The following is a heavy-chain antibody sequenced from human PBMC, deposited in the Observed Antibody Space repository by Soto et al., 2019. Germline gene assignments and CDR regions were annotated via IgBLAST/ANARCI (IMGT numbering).Heavy chain of an antibody. J-gene: IGHJ4*02. Sequence: DVQLVESGGGLVQPGGSLRLSCGASGFSVKRYWMHWVRQAPGKGLVWLSRFGGDENYTDYADSVRGRFTISRDIAKNTLYLQMNSLRADDTALYSCAKATYGYAYVDFWGQGTRVTVSS. CDR3: AKATYGYAYVDF. D-gene: IGHD2-15*01. V-gene: IGHV3-74*01. CDR1: GFSVKRYW. CDR2: FGGDENYT.